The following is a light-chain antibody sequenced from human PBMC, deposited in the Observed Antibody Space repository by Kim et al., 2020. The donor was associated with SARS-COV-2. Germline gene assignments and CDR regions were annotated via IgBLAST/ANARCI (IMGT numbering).Light chain of an antibody. CDR1: QSVSSSY. CDR2: GAS. CDR3: QQYGGSPMYT. J-gene: IGKJ2*01. Sequence: SPGERATLSCRASQSVSSSYLAWYQQKPGQAPRLLIYGASSRATGTPDRFSGSGSGTDFTLTISRLEPEDFAVYYCQQYGGSPMYTFGQGTKLEI. V-gene: IGKV3-20*01.